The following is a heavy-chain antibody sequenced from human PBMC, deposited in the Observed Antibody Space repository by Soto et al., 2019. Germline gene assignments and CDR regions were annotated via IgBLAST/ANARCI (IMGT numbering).Heavy chain of an antibody. CDR3: ARRGDGYNYPDY. CDR2: IWYDGSNK. D-gene: IGHD5-12*01. V-gene: IGHV3-33*08. CDR1: GFRFNNYG. J-gene: IGHJ4*02. Sequence: GGSLRLSCAASGFRFNNYGMHWARQAPGKGLEWVALIWYDGSNKYYADSVKGRFTISRDDSKNTLYLQMNSLRAEDTAVYYCARRGDGYNYPDYWGQGTLVTVSS.